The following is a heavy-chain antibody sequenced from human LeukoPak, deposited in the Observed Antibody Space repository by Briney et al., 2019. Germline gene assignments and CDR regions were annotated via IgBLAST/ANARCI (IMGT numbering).Heavy chain of an antibody. Sequence: GGSLRLSCAASGFTFKIYSMNWVRQAPGKGLEWVSSISSSSSHMYYADSVKGRFTISRDNAKKSLYLQMNTLRAEDTAVYYCARDDTSAHFFDYWGQGTLVTVSS. D-gene: IGHD3-10*01. CDR1: GFTFKIYS. CDR2: ISSSSSHM. CDR3: ARDDTSAHFFDY. V-gene: IGHV3-21*01. J-gene: IGHJ4*02.